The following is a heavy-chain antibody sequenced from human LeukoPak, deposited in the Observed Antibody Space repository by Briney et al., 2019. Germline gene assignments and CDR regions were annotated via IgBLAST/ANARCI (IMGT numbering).Heavy chain of an antibody. CDR2: IYYSGST. CDR3: ARVSPSSWYDY. Sequence: PSETLFLTCTVSGGSISSYYWSWLRQPPGKGLEMIGYIYYSGSTNYNPSLKSRVTISVATSNNQFSLKLSSVTAADTAVYYCARVSPSSWYDYWGQGTLVTVSS. D-gene: IGHD6-13*01. J-gene: IGHJ4*02. V-gene: IGHV4-59*13. CDR1: GGSISSYY.